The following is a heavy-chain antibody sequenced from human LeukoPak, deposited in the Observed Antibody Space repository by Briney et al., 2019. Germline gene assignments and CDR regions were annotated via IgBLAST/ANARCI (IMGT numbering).Heavy chain of an antibody. V-gene: IGHV4-59*01. J-gene: IGHJ4*02. D-gene: IGHD3-10*01. CDR1: GGSFSGYY. Sequence: PSETLSLTCAVYGGSFSGYYWSWIRQPPGKGLEWIGYIYYSGSTNYNPSLKSRVTISVDTSKNQFSLKLSSMTAADTAVYYCARGGWFATNWGQGTLVTVSS. CDR3: ARGGWFATN. CDR2: IYYSGST.